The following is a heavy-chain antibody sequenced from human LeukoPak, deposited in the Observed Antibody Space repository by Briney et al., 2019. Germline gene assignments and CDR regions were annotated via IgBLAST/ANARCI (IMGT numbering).Heavy chain of an antibody. V-gene: IGHV4-61*08. D-gene: IGHD6-13*01. Sequence: SETLSLTCTVSGGSISSGDYYWSWIRQPPGKGLEWIGYIYYSGSTNYNPSLKSRVTISVDTSKNQFSLKLSSVTAADTAVYYCARLTTVAPGIAATGTDYAFDIWGQGTKVTVSS. CDR3: ARLTTVAPGIAATGTDYAFDI. J-gene: IGHJ3*02. CDR2: IYYSGST. CDR1: GGSISSGDYY.